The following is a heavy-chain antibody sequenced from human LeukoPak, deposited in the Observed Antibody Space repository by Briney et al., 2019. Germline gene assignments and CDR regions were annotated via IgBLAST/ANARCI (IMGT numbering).Heavy chain of an antibody. V-gene: IGHV1-69*13. CDR2: IVPMFGTA. J-gene: IGHJ4*02. CDR3: ARDHNYGGFNY. D-gene: IGHD4-23*01. CDR1: GGTFSSHA. Sequence: ASVKVSCKASGGTFSSHAISRVRQAPAQGLQWMGQIVPMFGTANYAQKFQGRVTITADESTSTVYMDLSSLISEDTAVYYCARDHNYGGFNYWGQGTLVTVSS.